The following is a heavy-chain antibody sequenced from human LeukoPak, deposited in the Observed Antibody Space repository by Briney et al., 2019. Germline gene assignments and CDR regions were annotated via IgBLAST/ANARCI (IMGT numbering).Heavy chain of an antibody. D-gene: IGHD2/OR15-2a*01. J-gene: IGHJ6*02. V-gene: IGHV4-34*01. CDR1: GGSFCGYY. CDR3: ARGILPDV. CDR2: INHSGST. Sequence: PSETLSLTCAVYGGSFCGYYWGWICHTQGTGLGCVGEINHSGSTNYNPSLKSPVTISVDTTKNTFSLKLCSVTAADTAVYYWARGILPDVWGQGTTVTVSS.